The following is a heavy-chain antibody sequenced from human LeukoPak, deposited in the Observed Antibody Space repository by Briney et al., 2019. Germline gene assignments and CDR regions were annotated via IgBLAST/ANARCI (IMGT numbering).Heavy chain of an antibody. CDR2: INPNSGGT. CDR1: GYTFTGYY. Sequence: ASVKVSCKASGYTFTGYYMHWVRQALGQGLEWMGWINPNSGGTNYAQKFQGWVTMTRDTSISTAYMELSRLRSDDTAVYYCARSPVLRYFDWLFYFDYWGQGTLVTVSS. V-gene: IGHV1-2*04. J-gene: IGHJ4*02. CDR3: ARSPVLRYFDWLFYFDY. D-gene: IGHD3-9*01.